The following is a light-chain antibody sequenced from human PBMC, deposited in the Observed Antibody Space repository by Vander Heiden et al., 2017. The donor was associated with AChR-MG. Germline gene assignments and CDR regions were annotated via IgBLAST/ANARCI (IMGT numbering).Light chain of an antibody. CDR1: QSVLYSANNKNY. CDR3: QQYYSAPRT. V-gene: IGKV4-1*01. J-gene: IGKJ1*01. CDR2: WAA. Sequence: DIVMTQSPDSLAVSLGERATINCKPSQSVLYSANNKNYLAWYQQKPGQPPKRLIDWAATRESGVPDRFSGSGSGTDFTLTISSLQAEDVAVYYCQQYYSAPRTFGQGTKVEIK.